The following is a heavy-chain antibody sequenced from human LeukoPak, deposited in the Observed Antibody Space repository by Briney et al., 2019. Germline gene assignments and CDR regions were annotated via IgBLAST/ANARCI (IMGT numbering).Heavy chain of an antibody. CDR3: AKDGTQRSTSYGWFDP. D-gene: IGHD2-2*01. CDR2: IYSGGST. J-gene: IGHJ5*02. V-gene: IGHV3-66*01. Sequence: PGGSLRFSCAASGFTVSSNYMSWVRQAPGKGLEWVSVIYSGGSTYYADSVKGRFTISRDNSKNTLYLQMNSLRAEDTAVYYCAKDGTQRSTSYGWFDPWGQGTLVTVSS. CDR1: GFTVSSNY.